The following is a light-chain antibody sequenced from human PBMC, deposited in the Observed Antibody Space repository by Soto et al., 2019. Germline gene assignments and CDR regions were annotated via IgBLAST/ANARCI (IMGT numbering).Light chain of an antibody. V-gene: IGKV1-33*01. Sequence: DIQMTQSPCSLSASVGDRVTITCQASQDISNYLNWYQQKLGKAPKLLIYDASNLEPGVPSRFSGSGSGTELIFTISRLQPEDIATYYCQQYDTLSFTFGPGTKVDIK. CDR1: QDISNY. CDR2: DAS. J-gene: IGKJ3*01. CDR3: QQYDTLSFT.